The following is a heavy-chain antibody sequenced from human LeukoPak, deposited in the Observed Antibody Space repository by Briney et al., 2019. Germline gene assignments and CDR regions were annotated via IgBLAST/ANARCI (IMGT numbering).Heavy chain of an antibody. CDR3: ARDVVVTAIPYYYYGMDV. J-gene: IGHJ6*02. CDR2: ISSSSSYI. D-gene: IGHD2-21*02. CDR1: GFTFSSYS. V-gene: IGHV3-21*01. Sequence: GGSLRLYCAASGFTFSSYSMNWVRQAPGKGLEWVSSISSSSSYIYYADSVKGRFTISRDNAKNSLYLQMNSLRAEDTAVYYCARDVVVTAIPYYYYGMDVWGQGTTVTVSS.